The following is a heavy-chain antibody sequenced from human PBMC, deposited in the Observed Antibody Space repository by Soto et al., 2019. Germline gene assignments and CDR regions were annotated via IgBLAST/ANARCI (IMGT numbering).Heavy chain of an antibody. Sequence: SVKVSCKASGGTFSSYAISWVRQAPGQGLEWMGGIIPIFGTANYAQKFQGRVTITADESTSTAYMELSSLRSEDTAVYYCARANRVPAPSYYYYYYYGMDVWGQGTTVTVSS. CDR3: ARANRVPAPSYYYYYYYGMDV. D-gene: IGHD2-8*01. J-gene: IGHJ6*02. CDR1: GGTFSSYA. V-gene: IGHV1-69*13. CDR2: IIPIFGTA.